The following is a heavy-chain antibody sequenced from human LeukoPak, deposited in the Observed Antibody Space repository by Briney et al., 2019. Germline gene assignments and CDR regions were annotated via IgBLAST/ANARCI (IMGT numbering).Heavy chain of an antibody. D-gene: IGHD7-27*01. CDR1: GFSISNYW. V-gene: IGHV3-7*01. J-gene: IGHJ4*02. Sequence: GGSLRLSCAASGFSISNYWKNWVRQAPGKGLEWVANIKQDGSEKNYVDSVKGRLTISRDNAKNSLILQMNSLRDEDTAVYYCARGVWAPFDSWGQGTLVSVSS. CDR2: IKQDGSEK. CDR3: ARGVWAPFDS.